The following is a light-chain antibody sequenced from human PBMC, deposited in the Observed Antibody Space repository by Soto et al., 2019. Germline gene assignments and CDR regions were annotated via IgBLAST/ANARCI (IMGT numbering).Light chain of an antibody. CDR3: AAWDDSLSGVV. V-gene: IGLV1-47*01. J-gene: IGLJ2*01. CDR1: SSNIGSNP. CDR2: RNN. Sequence: QPVLTQPPSASGTPGQRVTISCSGSSSNIGSNPVYWYQQLPGTAPKLLIDRNNQRPSGGPDRFSGSKSGTSASLAISGLRSEDEADYYCAAWDDSLSGVVFGGGTKLTVL.